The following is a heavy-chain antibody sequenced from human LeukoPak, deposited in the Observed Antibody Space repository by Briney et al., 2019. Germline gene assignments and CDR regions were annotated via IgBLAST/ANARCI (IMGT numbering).Heavy chain of an antibody. CDR1: GNTLTELS. V-gene: IGHV1-24*01. J-gene: IGHJ4*02. D-gene: IGHD5-12*01. CDR2: FDPEDGET. CDR3: ATVDIVATSLYYFDY. Sequence: GASVKVTCKVSGNTLTELSMHWVRQAPGKGLEWMGGFDPEDGETIYAQKFQGRVTMTEDTSTDTAYMELSSLRSEDTAVYYCATVDIVATSLYYFDYWGQGTLVTVSS.